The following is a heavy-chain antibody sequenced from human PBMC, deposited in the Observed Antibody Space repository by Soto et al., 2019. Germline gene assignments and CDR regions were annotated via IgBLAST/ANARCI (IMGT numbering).Heavy chain of an antibody. CDR3: AKAPYDTIFSTSSFDS. Sequence: VQLLECGGGLVQPGGSLRLSCAASEFTFSNYAMTWVRQAPGKGLEWVSLITGSDGRTYYADSVKGRFTISRDNSKNTLFLKINTLRAENTAVYYCAKAPYDTIFSTSSFDSWGQGPLVTVPS. CDR2: ITGSDGRT. D-gene: IGHD3-22*01. V-gene: IGHV3-23*01. J-gene: IGHJ4*02. CDR1: EFTFSNYA.